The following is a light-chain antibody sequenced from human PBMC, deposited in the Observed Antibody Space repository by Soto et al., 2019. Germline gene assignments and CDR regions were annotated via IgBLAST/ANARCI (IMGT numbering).Light chain of an antibody. Sequence: EILLTQSPATLSLSPGERATLSCRASQSVSSSYLAWYQQKPGHAPRLLIYGTSSRATGLPERFSGSGSGTDFTLTISILEPYDCAVYYCQQYGSSPRTFGQGTKVEI. CDR3: QQYGSSPRT. CDR2: GTS. J-gene: IGKJ1*01. V-gene: IGKV3-20*01. CDR1: QSVSSSY.